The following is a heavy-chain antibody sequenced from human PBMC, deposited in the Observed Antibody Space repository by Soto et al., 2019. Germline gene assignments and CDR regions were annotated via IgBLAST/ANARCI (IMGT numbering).Heavy chain of an antibody. CDR3: ATPSPLCAGDSGGCEFQH. D-gene: IGHD2-21*02. J-gene: IGHJ1*01. CDR1: GYTFTTYP. Sequence: ASVKVSCKASGYTFTTYPIHWVRQAPGQRLEWMGWINAANGNTKYSQKFQGRVTITRDTPASTAYMELSSLRSEDTAVYYCATPSPLCAGDSGGCEFQHWGQGTLVTVSS. CDR2: INAANGNT. V-gene: IGHV1-3*01.